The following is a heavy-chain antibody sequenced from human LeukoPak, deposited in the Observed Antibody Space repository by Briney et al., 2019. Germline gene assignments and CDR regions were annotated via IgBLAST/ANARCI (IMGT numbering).Heavy chain of an antibody. CDR3: ARGLVRGVLMFAFDI. Sequence: GGSLRLSCAASGFTFSSYSMNWVRQAPGKGLEWVSYISYSSSTIYYADSVKGRFTISRHNSHNSLYLQMNSLRAEDTAVYYCARGLVRGVLMFAFDIWGQGTVVTVSS. V-gene: IGHV3-48*01. D-gene: IGHD3-10*01. J-gene: IGHJ3*02. CDR1: GFTFSSYS. CDR2: ISYSSSTI.